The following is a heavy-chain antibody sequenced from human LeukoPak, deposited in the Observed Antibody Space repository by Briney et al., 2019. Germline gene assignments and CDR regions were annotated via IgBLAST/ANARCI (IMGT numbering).Heavy chain of an antibody. CDR1: GYTFTSYY. CDR2: INPSGGST. D-gene: IGHD5-12*01. V-gene: IGHV1-46*01. Sequence: ASVKVSCKASGYTFTSYYMHWVRQAPGQGLEWMGIINPSGGSTSYAQKFQGRVTITADESTSTAYMELSSLRSEDTAVYYCARGSGYDFDYWGQGTLVTVSS. J-gene: IGHJ4*02. CDR3: ARGSGYDFDY.